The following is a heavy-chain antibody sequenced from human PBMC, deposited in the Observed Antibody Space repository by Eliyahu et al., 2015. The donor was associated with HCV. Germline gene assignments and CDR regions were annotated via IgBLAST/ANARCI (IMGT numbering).Heavy chain of an antibody. V-gene: IGHV1-2*02. CDR2: INPNSGGT. CDR3: ATSRGRNVAMDAFDY. CDR1: GYTFTGYY. Sequence: QVHLVQSGAEVKKPEASVKXSCKTSGYTFTGYYMHWVRQAPGQGLEWMGWINPNSGGTNYAQNFQGRVTMTRDTSISTAYMELSGLRSDDTAVYYCATSRGRNVAMDAFDYWGQGTLVTVSS. D-gene: IGHD5-18*01. J-gene: IGHJ4*02.